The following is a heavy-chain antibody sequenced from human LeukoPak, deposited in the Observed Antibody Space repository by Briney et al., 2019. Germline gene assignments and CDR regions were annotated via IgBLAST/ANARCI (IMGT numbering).Heavy chain of an antibody. V-gene: IGHV3-23*01. CDR1: GFTFSSYA. J-gene: IGHJ4*02. CDR3: AKVRPRGGFAAKYYFDY. D-gene: IGHD2-15*01. CDR2: ISGSGGST. Sequence: GGSLRLSCAASGFTFSSYAMSWVRQAPGKGLEWVSAISGSGGSTYYADSVKGRFTISRDNSKNTLYLQMNSLRAEDTAVYYCAKVRPRGGFAAKYYFDYWGQGTLVTVSS.